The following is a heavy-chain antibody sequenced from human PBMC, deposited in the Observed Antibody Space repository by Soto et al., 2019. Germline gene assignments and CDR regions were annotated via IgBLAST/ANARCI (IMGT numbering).Heavy chain of an antibody. J-gene: IGHJ4*02. CDR3: ARDIVVVVAATGLGY. V-gene: IGHV3-48*01. CDR2: ISSSSSTI. Sequence: GGSLKLSCAASGFTFSSYSMNWVRQAPGKGLEWVSYISSSSSTIYYADSVRGRFTISRDNAKNSLYLQMNSLRAEDTAVYYCARDIVVVVAATGLGYWGQGTLVTVS. D-gene: IGHD2-15*01. CDR1: GFTFSSYS.